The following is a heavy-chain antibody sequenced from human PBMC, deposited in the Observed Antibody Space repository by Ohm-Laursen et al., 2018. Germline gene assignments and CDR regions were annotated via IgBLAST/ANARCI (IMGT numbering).Heavy chain of an antibody. D-gene: IGHD1-14*01. CDR3: ARASVGVGLTHSGMDV. Sequence: LSLTCAASGFAFSNSWLTWVRQAPGKGLEWVAHINQDGSEKNYGDSVKGRFTISRDNSKNTLYLQMNSLRAEDTAVYYCARASVGVGLTHSGMDVWGQGTTVTVSS. CDR1: GFAFSNSW. CDR2: INQDGSEK. V-gene: IGHV3-7*03. J-gene: IGHJ6*02.